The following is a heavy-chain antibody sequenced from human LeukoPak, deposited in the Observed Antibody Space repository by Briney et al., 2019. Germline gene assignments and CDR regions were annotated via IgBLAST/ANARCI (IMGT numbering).Heavy chain of an antibody. Sequence: GASVKVSCKASGYTFTGYYMHWVRQAPGQGLEWMGWINPNSGGTYYTQRFQGRVTMTRDTSISTAYMELSSLRSDDAAVYYCARAQSLTAPAGTFANSWGQGTLVTVSS. CDR1: GYTFTGYY. J-gene: IGHJ4*02. D-gene: IGHD6-13*01. V-gene: IGHV1-2*02. CDR2: INPNSGGT. CDR3: ARAQSLTAPAGTFANS.